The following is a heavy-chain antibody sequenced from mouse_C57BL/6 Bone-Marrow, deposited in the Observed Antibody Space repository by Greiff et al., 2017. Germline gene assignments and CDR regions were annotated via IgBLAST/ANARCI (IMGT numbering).Heavy chain of an antibody. J-gene: IGHJ3*01. CDR2: LNSDGGST. Sequence: EVQLVESGGGLVQPGESLKLSCESNEYEFPSHDMSWVRKTPETRLELVAALNSDGGSTYYPDTMERRFIISRDNTKKTLYLQMSSLRSEDTALYYPYYYGSSYESAWFAYWGQGTLVTVSA. CDR3: YYYGSSYESAWFAY. CDR1: EYEFPSHD. V-gene: IGHV5-2*01. D-gene: IGHD1-1*01.